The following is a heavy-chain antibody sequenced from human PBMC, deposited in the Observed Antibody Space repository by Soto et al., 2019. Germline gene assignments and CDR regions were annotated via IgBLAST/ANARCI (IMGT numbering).Heavy chain of an antibody. J-gene: IGHJ6*02. CDR1: RGTFGNYA. V-gene: IGHV1-69*09. CDR3: VRVAVPGIYGEDV. Sequence: QVQLVQSGAEVKKPGSSVKVSCKASRGTFGNYAISWVRQAPGQGLEWVGKAIPVFGIANYAQKFEGRVTITADRFTNTAYMELSSLRSEDTALNYCVRVAVPGIYGEDVWGQGTTVTVSS. D-gene: IGHD3-10*01. CDR2: AIPVFGIA.